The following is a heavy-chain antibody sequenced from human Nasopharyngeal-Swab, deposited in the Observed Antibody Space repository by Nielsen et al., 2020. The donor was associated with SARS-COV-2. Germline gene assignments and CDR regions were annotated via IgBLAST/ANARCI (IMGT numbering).Heavy chain of an antibody. Sequence: SETLSLTCAVYGGSFSGYYWSWIRQPPGKGLEWIGEINHSGSTNYNPSLKSRVTISVDTSKKQFSLKLSSVTAADTAVYYCARGRGHFDYWGQGTLVTVSS. CDR3: ARGRGHFDY. D-gene: IGHD3-10*01. J-gene: IGHJ4*02. V-gene: IGHV4-34*01. CDR1: GGSFSGYY. CDR2: INHSGST.